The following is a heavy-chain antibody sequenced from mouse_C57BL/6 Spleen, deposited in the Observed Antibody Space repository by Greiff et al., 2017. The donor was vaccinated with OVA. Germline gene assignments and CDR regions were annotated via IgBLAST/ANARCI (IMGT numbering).Heavy chain of an antibody. CDR3: ARGGQLRPPYYYAMDY. CDR2: ILPGSGST. V-gene: IGHV1-9*01. J-gene: IGHJ4*01. CDR1: GYTFTGYW. D-gene: IGHD3-2*02. Sequence: QVQLQQSGAELMKPGASVKLSCKATGYTFTGYWIEWVKQRPGHGLEWIGEILPGSGSTNYNEKFKGKATFTADTSSNTAYMQLSSLTTEDSAIYYCARGGQLRPPYYYAMDYWGQGTSVTVSS.